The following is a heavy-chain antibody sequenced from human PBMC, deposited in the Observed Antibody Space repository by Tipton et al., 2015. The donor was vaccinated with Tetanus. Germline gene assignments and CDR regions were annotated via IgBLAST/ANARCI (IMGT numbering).Heavy chain of an antibody. V-gene: IGHV4-4*07. J-gene: IGHJ5*02. CDR2: FFNSGTT. D-gene: IGHD6-13*01. Sequence: TLSLTCTVSGASITTYHWSWIRQPAGKGLEWIGRFFNSGTTNYNSSLKSRVTMSRDSSKNQLSLKLTSVTAADTAIYYCARVRSAAYTTNWYSGDNWFDPWGQGTLVTVSS. CDR1: GASITTYH. CDR3: ARVRSAAYTTNWYSGDNWFDP.